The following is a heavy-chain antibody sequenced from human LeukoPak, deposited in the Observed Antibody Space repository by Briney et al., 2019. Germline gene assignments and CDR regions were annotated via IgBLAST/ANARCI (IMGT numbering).Heavy chain of an antibody. CDR2: INAGNGNT. CDR1: GYTFTSYA. D-gene: IGHD5-18*01. CDR3: ASPVANSYGFDY. J-gene: IGHJ4*02. V-gene: IGHV1-3*01. Sequence: ASVKVSCKASGYTFTSYAMHWVRQAPGQRLEWMGWINAGNGNTKYSQKFQGRVTITRDTSASIAYMELSSLRSEDTAVYYCASPVANSYGFDYWGQGTLVTVSS.